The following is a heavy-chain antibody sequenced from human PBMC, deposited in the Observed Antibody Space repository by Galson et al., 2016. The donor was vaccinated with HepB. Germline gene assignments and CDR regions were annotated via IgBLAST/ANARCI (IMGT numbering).Heavy chain of an antibody. Sequence: SLRLSCAASGFTFSNYAMHWVRQAPGKGLEWVALISYDGSNKYSADSVKGRFTTSRDNSKNTLYLQVNSLRAEDTAVYYCAKDREQYPYFVILTGYFEHWGQGTLVTVSS. J-gene: IGHJ4*02. D-gene: IGHD3-9*01. CDR3: AKDREQYPYFVILTGYFEH. CDR2: ISYDGSNK. V-gene: IGHV3-30*18. CDR1: GFTFSNYA.